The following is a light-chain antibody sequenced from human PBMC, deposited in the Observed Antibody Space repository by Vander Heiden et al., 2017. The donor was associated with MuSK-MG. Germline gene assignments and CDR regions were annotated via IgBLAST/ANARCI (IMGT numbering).Light chain of an antibody. CDR3: LSYTTSGTVV. CDR1: SSDVGGYNY. Sequence: QSALTQPASVSGSPGQSITLSCSGTSSDVGGYNYVSWYQQYPGKAPKLMIFDVSYRPSGVSNRFSGSKSANTASLIISGLQAEDEADYYCLSYTTSGTVVFGGGTKLTV. J-gene: IGLJ3*02. CDR2: DVS. V-gene: IGLV2-14*03.